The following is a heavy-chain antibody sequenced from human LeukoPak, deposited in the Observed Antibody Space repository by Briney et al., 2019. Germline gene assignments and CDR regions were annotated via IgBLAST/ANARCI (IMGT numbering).Heavy chain of an antibody. V-gene: IGHV3-15*01. CDR1: GFTFSNAW. CDR3: TTDTYYDILTGYQTGDY. J-gene: IGHJ4*02. D-gene: IGHD3-9*01. Sequence: GGSLRLSCAASGFTFSNAWMSWVRQAPGKGLEWVGRIKSKTDGGTTDYAAPVKGRFTISRDDSKNTLYLQMNSLKTEDTAVYYCTTDTYYDILTGYQTGDYWGQGTLVTVSS. CDR2: IKSKTDGGTT.